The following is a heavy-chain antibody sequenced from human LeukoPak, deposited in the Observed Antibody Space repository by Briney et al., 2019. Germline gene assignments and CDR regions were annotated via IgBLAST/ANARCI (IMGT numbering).Heavy chain of an antibody. CDR1: GGSISSYY. CDR2: IYYSGST. J-gene: IGHJ4*02. D-gene: IGHD5-24*01. Sequence: KPSETLSLTCTVPGGSISSYYWSSIRQPPGKGLERIGYIYYSGSTNYNPSLKSRVTISVDTSKNQFSLKLSSVTAADTAVYYCARVRSRDGYLYFDYWGQGTLVTVSS. CDR3: ARVRSRDGYLYFDY. V-gene: IGHV4-59*01.